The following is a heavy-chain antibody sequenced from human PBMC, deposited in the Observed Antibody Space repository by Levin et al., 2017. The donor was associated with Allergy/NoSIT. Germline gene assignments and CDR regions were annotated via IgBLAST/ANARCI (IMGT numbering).Heavy chain of an antibody. CDR2: VHYSGST. CDR3: ASNIAAAGHNWFDP. D-gene: IGHD6-13*01. J-gene: IGHJ5*02. CDR1: GGSISGYY. Sequence: SETLSLTCTVSGGSISGYYWSWIRQPPGKGLEWIGYVHYSGSTNYNPSLNSRVTISVETSKKQFSLRLTSVTAADTAVYYCASNIAAAGHNWFDPWSQGTLVTVSS. V-gene: IGHV4-59*08.